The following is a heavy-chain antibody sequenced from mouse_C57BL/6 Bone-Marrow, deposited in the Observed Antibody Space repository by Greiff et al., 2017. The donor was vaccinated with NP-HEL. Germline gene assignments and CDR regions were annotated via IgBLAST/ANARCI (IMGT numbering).Heavy chain of an antibody. CDR1: GYTFTDHI. V-gene: IGHV1-11*01. CDR2: IYPVSGET. J-gene: IGHJ4*01. CDR3: GREETAQALYAMDY. D-gene: IGHD3-2*02. Sequence: QVQLKESGAELASPGASVTLSCKASGYTFTDHIMNWVKKRPGQGLEWIGRIYPVSGETNYNQKFMGKATFSVDRSSSTVYMVLNSLTSEDPAVYYCGREETAQALYAMDYWGQGTSVTVSS.